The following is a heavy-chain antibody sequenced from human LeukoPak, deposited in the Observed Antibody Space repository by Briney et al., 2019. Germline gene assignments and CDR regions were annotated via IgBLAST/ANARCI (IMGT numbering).Heavy chain of an antibody. Sequence: GGSLRLSCAASGFTFSSYAMSWVRQAPGKGLEWASAISGNGGSTYYADSVKGRFTISRDNSKNTLYLQMNTLRAEDTAVYYCAKVGSTVTTYYYYYMDVWGQGTTVTVSS. D-gene: IGHD4-11*01. CDR1: GFTFSSYA. CDR2: ISGNGGST. V-gene: IGHV3-23*01. CDR3: AKVGSTVTTYYYYYMDV. J-gene: IGHJ6*03.